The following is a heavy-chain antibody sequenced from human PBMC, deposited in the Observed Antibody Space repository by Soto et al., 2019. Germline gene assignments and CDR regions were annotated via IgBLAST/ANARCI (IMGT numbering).Heavy chain of an antibody. CDR1: VGSVSSYY. J-gene: IGHJ5*02. CDR2: IYTSGIT. Sequence: SETLSLTCTVPVGSVSSYYWSWIRQPAGKGLEWIGRIYTSGITNYNPSLKSRVTMSVDTSKNQFSLKLSSVTAADTAVYYCARVVVITGYNWFDPWGQGTLVTVSS. CDR3: ARVVVITGYNWFDP. V-gene: IGHV4-4*07. D-gene: IGHD3-22*01.